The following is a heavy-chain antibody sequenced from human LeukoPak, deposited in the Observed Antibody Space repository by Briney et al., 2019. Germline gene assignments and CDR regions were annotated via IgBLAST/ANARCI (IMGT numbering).Heavy chain of an antibody. CDR2: IGYDGSNK. Sequence: GGSLRLSCAASGLTFSDYAMHWVRQAPGKGLEWVAVIGYDGSNKYDADSVKGRFTISRDNSKNMMYLQMNSLRAEDTAVYYCARDRFMVRGVMVGTFDLWGQGTMVTVSS. D-gene: IGHD3-10*01. CDR1: GLTFSDYA. J-gene: IGHJ3*01. CDR3: ARDRFMVRGVMVGTFDL. V-gene: IGHV3-33*01.